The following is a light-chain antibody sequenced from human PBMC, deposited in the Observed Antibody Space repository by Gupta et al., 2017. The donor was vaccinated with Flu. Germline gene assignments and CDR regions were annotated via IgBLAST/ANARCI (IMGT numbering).Light chain of an antibody. J-gene: IGKJ3*01. CDR3: QQYRDSPFT. V-gene: IGKV3-20*01. Sequence: EIVLTQSPGTLSLSPGERATLSCRASQSVGSPYLTWYQQKPGQAPRLLIHGASNRATGIPDRFSGSGSGTDFTLTISRLEPEDFAVYYCQQYRDSPFTFGPGTKVEIK. CDR2: GAS. CDR1: QSVGSPY.